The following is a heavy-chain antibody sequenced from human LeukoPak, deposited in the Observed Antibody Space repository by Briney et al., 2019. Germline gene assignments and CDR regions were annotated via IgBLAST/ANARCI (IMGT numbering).Heavy chain of an antibody. CDR2: IYHSGST. D-gene: IGHD1-7*01. V-gene: IGHV4-39*07. CDR3: AREGELELRDY. Sequence: PSETLSLTCTVSGGSISSSSYYWGWIRQPPGKGLEWIGSIYHSGSTYYNPSLKSRVTISVDTSKNQFSLKLSSVTAADTAVYYCAREGELELRDYWGQGTLVTVSS. J-gene: IGHJ4*02. CDR1: GGSISSSSYY.